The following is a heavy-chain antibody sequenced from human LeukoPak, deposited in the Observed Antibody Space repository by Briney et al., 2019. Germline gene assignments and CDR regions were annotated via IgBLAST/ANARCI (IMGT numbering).Heavy chain of an antibody. J-gene: IGHJ4*02. Sequence: PGGSLRLSCAASGFTFSSYAMHWVRQAPGKGLEWVAVISYDGSNKYYADSVKGRFTISRDNSKNTLYLQMNSLRAEDTAVYYCARARRYSGYDRPFDYWGQGTLVTVSS. CDR1: GFTFSSYA. CDR3: ARARRYSGYDRPFDY. CDR2: ISYDGSNK. D-gene: IGHD5-12*01. V-gene: IGHV3-30-3*01.